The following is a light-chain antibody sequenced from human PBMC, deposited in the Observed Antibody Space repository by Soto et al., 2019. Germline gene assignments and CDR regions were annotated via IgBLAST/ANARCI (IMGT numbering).Light chain of an antibody. V-gene: IGLV2-14*01. CDR1: SSDVGGYNY. J-gene: IGLJ2*01. CDR2: DVS. Sequence: QSALTQPASVSGSPGQSITISCTGTSSDVGGYNYVSWYQQHPGKAPKLMIYDVSNRPSGVSNRFSGSKSGNTASLTISGLQAEDEAEYYCSSYTSSSTRVFGGGTKLNVL. CDR3: SSYTSSSTRV.